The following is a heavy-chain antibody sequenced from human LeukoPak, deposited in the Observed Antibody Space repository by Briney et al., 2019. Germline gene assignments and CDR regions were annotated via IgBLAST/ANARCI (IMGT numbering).Heavy chain of an antibody. V-gene: IGHV4-59*08. D-gene: IGHD3/OR15-3a*01. CDR2: ISYRGST. CDR3: ARGRGLVVITPYSDS. Sequence: SETLSLTCTVSGGSTSSDHWSWIRQPPEKGLEWIGCISYRGSTNYNPSLKSRVTISVDTSKKHFSLKLTSVTAADSGVYYCARGRGLVVITPYSDSWGQGTLVTVSS. J-gene: IGHJ4*02. CDR1: GGSTSSDH.